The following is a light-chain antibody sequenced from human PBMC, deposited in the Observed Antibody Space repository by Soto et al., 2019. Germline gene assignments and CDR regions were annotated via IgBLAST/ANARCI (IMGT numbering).Light chain of an antibody. CDR1: RSIGTS. V-gene: IGKV3-11*01. CDR3: QQRASWPPFT. J-gene: IGKJ4*01. CDR2: DAF. Sequence: EVVLTQSPATLSLSPGESATLSCRASRSIGTSLAWYQHRPGQPPRLLIYDAFNRATGIPARFSGGGSGTDVTLTITSREPEDFAVYYCQQRASWPPFTFGGGTKVDIK.